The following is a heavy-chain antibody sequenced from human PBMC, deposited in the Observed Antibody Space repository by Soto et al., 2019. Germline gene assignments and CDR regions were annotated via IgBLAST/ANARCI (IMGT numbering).Heavy chain of an antibody. D-gene: IGHD6-19*01. CDR3: ARGPSRIAVAGGEFDY. CDR2: IIPILGIA. J-gene: IGHJ4*02. CDR1: GGTFSSYT. V-gene: IGHV1-69*02. Sequence: QVQLVQSGAEVKKPGSSVKVSCKASGGTFSSYTISWVRQAPGQGLEWMGRIIPILGIANYAQKFQGRVTITADKSTSTAYMELSSLRSEDKAVYYCARGPSRIAVAGGEFDYWGQGTLVTVSS.